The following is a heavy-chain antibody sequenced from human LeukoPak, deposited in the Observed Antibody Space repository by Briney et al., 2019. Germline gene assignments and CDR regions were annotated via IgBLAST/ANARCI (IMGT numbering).Heavy chain of an antibody. CDR1: GFTFSSYW. V-gene: IGHV3-7*03. J-gene: IGHJ3*02. CDR2: IKQDGSEK. Sequence: GGSLRLSCAASGFTFSSYWMSWVRQAPGKGLEWVANIKQDGSEKYYVDSVKGRFTISRDNSKNSLYLQMNSLRPEDTALYYCHSGAWDDAFDIWGQGTMVTVSS. CDR3: HSGAWDDAFDI. D-gene: IGHD5-12*01.